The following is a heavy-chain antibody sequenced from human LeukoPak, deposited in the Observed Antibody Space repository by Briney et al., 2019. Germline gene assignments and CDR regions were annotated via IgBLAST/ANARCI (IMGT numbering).Heavy chain of an antibody. D-gene: IGHD3-3*01. J-gene: IGHJ5*02. CDR1: GFTLSPYA. Sequence: TGGSLRLSCAASGFTLSPYAMNWVRQAPGKGLEWIAFISDSGHTKYNADSVKGRFTISRDNAKNSVFLQMNSLRDEDTAVYHCARKELEGSWFDPWGQGTLVTVTS. CDR2: ISDSGHTK. CDR3: ARKELEGSWFDP. V-gene: IGHV3-48*02.